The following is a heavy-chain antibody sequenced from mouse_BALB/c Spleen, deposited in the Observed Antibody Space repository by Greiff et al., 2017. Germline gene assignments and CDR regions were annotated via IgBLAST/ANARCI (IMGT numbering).Heavy chain of an antibody. J-gene: IGHJ4*01. V-gene: IGHV5-17*02. CDR1: GFTFSSFG. CDR3: ARSYYYGSSSLLNYAMDY. Sequence: EVQRVESGGGLVQPGGSRKLSCAASGFTFSSFGMHWVRQAPEKGLECVAYISSGSSTIYYADTVKGRFTISRDNPKNTLFLQMTSLRSEDTAMYYCARSYYYGSSSLLNYAMDYWGQGTSVTVSS. D-gene: IGHD1-1*01. CDR2: ISSGSSTI.